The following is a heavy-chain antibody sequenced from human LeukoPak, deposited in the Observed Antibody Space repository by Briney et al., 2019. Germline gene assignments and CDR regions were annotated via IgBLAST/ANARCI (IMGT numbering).Heavy chain of an antibody. D-gene: IGHD1-26*01. CDR1: GYGFTNYW. Sequence: GESLKISCKGAGYGFTNYWIGWVRQMPGKGLEWMGIIYPGDSDTRYSPSFQGQVSISADKSISIAYLQWSSLRASDTAIYYCARHGKLSASRNWFDPWGQGTLVTVSS. CDR3: ARHGKLSASRNWFDP. CDR2: IYPGDSDT. J-gene: IGHJ5*02. V-gene: IGHV5-51*01.